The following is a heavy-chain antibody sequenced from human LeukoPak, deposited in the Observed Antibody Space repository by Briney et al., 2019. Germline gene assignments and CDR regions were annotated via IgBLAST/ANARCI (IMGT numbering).Heavy chain of an antibody. CDR1: GFTFSDYY. D-gene: IGHD5-24*01. Sequence: GGSLRLSCAASGFTFSDYYMSWIRQAPGKGLEWVSYISSSGSTIYYADSVKGRFTISRDNAKNSLYLQMNSLRAEDTAVYYCARWNGYNLFYYYMDVWGKGTTVTISS. V-gene: IGHV3-11*01. CDR3: ARWNGYNLFYYYMDV. J-gene: IGHJ6*03. CDR2: ISSSGSTI.